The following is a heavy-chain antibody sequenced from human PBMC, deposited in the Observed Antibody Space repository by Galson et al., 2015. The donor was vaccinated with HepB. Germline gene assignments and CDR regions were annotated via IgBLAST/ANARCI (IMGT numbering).Heavy chain of an antibody. CDR1: GFTFSSYW. D-gene: IGHD3-16*02. CDR3: ARESRLSY. Sequence: SLRLSCAASGFTFSSYWMNWVRQAPGKGLEWVSYISSSDTTIYYADSVKGRFTISRDNARNSLYLQMNSLRAEDTAVYYCARESRLSYWGQGTLVTVSS. V-gene: IGHV3-48*01. J-gene: IGHJ4*02. CDR2: ISSSDTTI.